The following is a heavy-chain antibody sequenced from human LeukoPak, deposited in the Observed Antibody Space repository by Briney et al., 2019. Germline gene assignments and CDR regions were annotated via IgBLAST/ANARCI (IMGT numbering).Heavy chain of an antibody. Sequence: SQTLSLTCPVYGASISTYYCSWIRQPPGKGLEWIAYIDYSGRATYNPSLKSRVPISIDTSKNQFSRNRKSVTPAATPCHNLASLDSGNWGQGTLVTVSS. CDR1: GASISTYY. CDR3: ASLDSGN. J-gene: IGHJ4*02. D-gene: IGHD1-26*01. CDR2: IDYSGRA. V-gene: IGHV4-59*01.